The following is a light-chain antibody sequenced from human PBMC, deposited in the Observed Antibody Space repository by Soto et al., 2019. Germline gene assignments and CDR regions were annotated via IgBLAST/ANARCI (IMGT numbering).Light chain of an antibody. CDR3: DHRSKWPYT. CDR2: DAT. V-gene: IGKV3-11*01. Sequence: EIVLTQSPATLSLSPGDRVTLSCRATQGIATYLPWYHQKPGQAPRLLIFDATNRPAGVPARFSGSGSGTYFTLTISSLEHEDFAFYYCDHRSKWPYTCGQGTEVEIK. CDR1: QGIATY. J-gene: IGKJ2*01.